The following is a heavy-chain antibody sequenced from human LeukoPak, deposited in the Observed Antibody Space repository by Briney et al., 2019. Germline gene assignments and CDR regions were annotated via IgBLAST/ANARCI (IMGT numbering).Heavy chain of an antibody. J-gene: IGHJ6*02. CDR2: IRSKAYGGTT. V-gene: IGHV3-49*04. CDR3: TSSHNGYQLLYSIGYYYYDGMDV. Sequence: GGSLRLSCTASGFTLGDYAMSWVRQAPGKGLEGVGFIRSKAYGGTTEYAASVKGRFTITRDDSKSIAYLQMNSLKTEDTAVYYCTSSHNGYQLLYSIGYYYYDGMDVWGQGTTVTVSS. CDR1: GFTLGDYA. D-gene: IGHD2-2*02.